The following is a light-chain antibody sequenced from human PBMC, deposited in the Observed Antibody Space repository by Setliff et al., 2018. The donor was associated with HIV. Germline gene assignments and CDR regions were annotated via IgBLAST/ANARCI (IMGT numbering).Light chain of an antibody. CDR2: EVS. J-gene: IGLJ1*01. Sequence: QSVLTQPASVSGSPGQSITISCTGTSSDVGGYNSVSWYQQHPGKAPKLMIYEVSNRPSGVSNRFSGSKSGNTASLTISGLQAEDEADYYCSSYTNSNSYVFGTGTKVTVL. CDR3: SSYTNSNSYV. CDR1: SSDVGGYNS. V-gene: IGLV2-14*01.